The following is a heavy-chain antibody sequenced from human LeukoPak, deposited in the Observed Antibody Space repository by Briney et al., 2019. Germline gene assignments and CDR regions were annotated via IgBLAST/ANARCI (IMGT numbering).Heavy chain of an antibody. D-gene: IGHD3-22*01. Sequence: ASVKVSCKASGYTFTSYYMHWVRQAPGQGLEWMGIINPSGGSTSYAQKFQGRVTMTRDTSTSTVYMELSSLRSEDTAVYYCASSLNGYDSSGIQIPIYYYYGMDVWGQGTTVTVSS. CDR2: INPSGGST. CDR3: ASSLNGYDSSGIQIPIYYYYGMDV. V-gene: IGHV1-46*01. CDR1: GYTFTSYY. J-gene: IGHJ6*02.